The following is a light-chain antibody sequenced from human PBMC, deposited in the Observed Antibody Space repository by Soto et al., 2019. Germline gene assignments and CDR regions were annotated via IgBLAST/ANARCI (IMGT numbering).Light chain of an antibody. Sequence: AIRMTQSPSSLSASTGDRVTITCRASQGIRSYLAWYQQKPGKAPKLLIYAASTLQSGVPSRFSGSGSGTDFTLTISCLQSEDFATYYCQQYYSYPWTFGQGTKVEIK. CDR3: QQYYSYPWT. CDR2: AAS. V-gene: IGKV1-8*01. J-gene: IGKJ1*01. CDR1: QGIRSY.